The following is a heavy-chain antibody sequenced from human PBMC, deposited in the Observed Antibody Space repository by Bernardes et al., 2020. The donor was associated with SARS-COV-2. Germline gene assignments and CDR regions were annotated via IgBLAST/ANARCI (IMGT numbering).Heavy chain of an antibody. Sequence: GWSLRLSCAASGFTVSSYYMTWVRQAPGKGLEWVSVIYSGGSTYYTDSVRGRFTVSRDNSKNTVYLQMNSLRVEDTAVYYCAKADYWGQGTLVTVSS. CDR2: IYSGGST. J-gene: IGHJ4*02. CDR1: GFTVSSYY. CDR3: AKADY. V-gene: IGHV3-53*01.